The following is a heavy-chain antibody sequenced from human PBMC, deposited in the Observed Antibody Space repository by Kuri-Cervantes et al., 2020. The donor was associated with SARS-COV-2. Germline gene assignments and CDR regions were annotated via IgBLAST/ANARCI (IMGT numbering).Heavy chain of an antibody. V-gene: IGHV3-23*01. Sequence: GESLKISCTVSGFTIYNYAMMWVRQAPGKGLEWVSVISGSGGRTNYAASVDGRFTISRDDSKNTLYLQMNSLRAEDTAVYYCARDGRSSSSSSKYYYYVDVWGKGTTVTVSS. CDR1: GFTIYNYA. J-gene: IGHJ6*03. CDR2: ISGSGGRT. CDR3: ARDGRSSSSSSKYYYYVDV. D-gene: IGHD6-6*01.